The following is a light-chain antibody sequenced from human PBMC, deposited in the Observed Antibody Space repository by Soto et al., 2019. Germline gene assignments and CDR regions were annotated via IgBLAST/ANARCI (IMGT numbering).Light chain of an antibody. CDR1: QSISSW. CDR3: QQYNSWWT. Sequence: DIQMTQSPSTLSASVGDRVTITCRASQSISSWLAWYQQKPGKAPKLLIYDASSLERGVTSRFIGSRSGTEFTLTISSLQPDDFATYYCQQYNSWWTFGQGTKVEIK. V-gene: IGKV1-5*01. CDR2: DAS. J-gene: IGKJ1*01.